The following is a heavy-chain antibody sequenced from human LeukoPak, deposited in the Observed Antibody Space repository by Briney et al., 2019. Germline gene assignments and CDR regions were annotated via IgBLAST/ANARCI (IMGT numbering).Heavy chain of an antibody. D-gene: IGHD2-15*01. V-gene: IGHV4-61*01. CDR3: ARQDRRNWFDP. Sequence: SQTLSLTCTVSGGSISSGSYYWSWIRQPPGKGLEWIGYIYYSGSTNYNPSLKSRVTISVDTSKNQFSLKLSSVTAADTAVYYCARQDRRNWFDPWGQGTLVTVSS. J-gene: IGHJ5*02. CDR1: GGSISSGSYY. CDR2: IYYSGST.